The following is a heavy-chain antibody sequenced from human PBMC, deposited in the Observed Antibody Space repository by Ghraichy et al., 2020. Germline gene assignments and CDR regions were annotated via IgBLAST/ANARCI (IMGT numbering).Heavy chain of an antibody. CDR2: ISWNSGSI. D-gene: IGHD2-2*01. CDR3: AQGNQLLKDAFDI. CDR1: GFTFDDYA. V-gene: IGHV3-9*01. J-gene: IGHJ3*02. Sequence: GGSLRLSCAASGFTFDDYAMRWVRQAPGKGLEWVSGISWNSGSIGYADSAKGRFTISRDNAKNSLYLQMNSLRAEDTALYYCAQGNQLLKDAFDIWGQGTRVTVSS.